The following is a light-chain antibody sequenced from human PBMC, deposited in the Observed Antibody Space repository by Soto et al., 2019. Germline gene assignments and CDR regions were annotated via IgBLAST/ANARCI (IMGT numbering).Light chain of an antibody. CDR1: QSVSSSY. Sequence: EIVLTQSPGTLSLSPGERATLSCRASQSVSSSYLAWYQQKPGQAPRLLIYGASRRATGIPDRFSGSGSGTDFTLTISRLEAEDFAVYYCQQYGSSPTFGPGTKVDIK. J-gene: IGKJ3*01. CDR3: QQYGSSPT. V-gene: IGKV3-20*01. CDR2: GAS.